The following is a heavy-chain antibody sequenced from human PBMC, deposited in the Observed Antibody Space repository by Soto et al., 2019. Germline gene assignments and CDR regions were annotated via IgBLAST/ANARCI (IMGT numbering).Heavy chain of an antibody. D-gene: IGHD6-13*01. J-gene: IGHJ4*01. CDR1: GFIFSDHN. CDR3: AKDRSNSWSFDY. CDR2: ISYDGTNK. Sequence: GGSLRLSCAASGFIFSDHNMHWVRQAPGKGLEWVAVISYDGTNKYYADSVKGRFTISRDNSGNTLSLQLNSLGAGDTAVYYCAKDRSNSWSFDYWVHGTLVTLSS. V-gene: IGHV3-30*18.